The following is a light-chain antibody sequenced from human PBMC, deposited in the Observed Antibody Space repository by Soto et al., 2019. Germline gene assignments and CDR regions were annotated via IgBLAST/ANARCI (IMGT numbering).Light chain of an antibody. J-gene: IGLJ3*02. V-gene: IGLV1-40*01. CDR3: QSYDSSLSGWL. Sequence: QSVLTQPPSVSGAPGQRVPISCTGSSSNIGAGYNVHWYQQVPGTAPKLLIYGDSNRPSGVPDRFSGSKSGTSASLAITGLQAEDEADYYCQSYDSSLSGWLFGGGTKVTVL. CDR1: SSNIGAGYN. CDR2: GDS.